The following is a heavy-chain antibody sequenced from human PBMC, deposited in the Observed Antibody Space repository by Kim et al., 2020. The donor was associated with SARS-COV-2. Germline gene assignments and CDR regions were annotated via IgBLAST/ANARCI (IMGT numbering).Heavy chain of an antibody. CDR3: AGERVGGDIVPYGMDV. Sequence: SETLSLTCTVSGGPISNYYWNWIRQPPGKGLEWIGYIYYTGNTNYNPSLKSRVTISVDTSKNQFSLEPSSVTAADTAFYYCAGERVGGDIVPYGMDVWGQGTTVTVSS. CDR2: IYYTGNT. D-gene: IGHD5-12*01. J-gene: IGHJ6*02. V-gene: IGHV4-59*12. CDR1: GGPISNYY.